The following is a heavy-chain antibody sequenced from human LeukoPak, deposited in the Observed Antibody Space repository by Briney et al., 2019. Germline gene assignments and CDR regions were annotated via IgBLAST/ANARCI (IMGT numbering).Heavy chain of an antibody. CDR1: GGTFSSYA. J-gene: IGHJ6*02. Sequence: SVKVSCKASGGTFSSYAISWVRQAPGQGLEWMGRIIPILGIANYAQKFQGRVTITADKSTSTAYMELSSLRSEDTAVYYCASALDIVVVPAAIRELDVWGQGITVTVSS. CDR2: IIPILGIA. V-gene: IGHV1-69*04. CDR3: ASALDIVVVPAAIRELDV. D-gene: IGHD2-2*02.